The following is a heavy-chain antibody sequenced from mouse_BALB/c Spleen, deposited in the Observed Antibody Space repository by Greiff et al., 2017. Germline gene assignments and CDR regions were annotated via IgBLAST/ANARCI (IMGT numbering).Heavy chain of an antibody. D-gene: IGHD2-3*01. CDR3: ARNDGFAY. Sequence: GQRVESGPGLVQPSQSLSITCTVSGFSLTSYGVHWVRQSPGKGLEWLGVIWSGGSTDYNAAFISRLSISKDNSKSQVFFKMNSLQADDTAIYYCARNDGFAYWGQGTLVTVSA. J-gene: IGHJ3*01. V-gene: IGHV2-4-1*01. CDR2: IWSGGST. CDR1: GFSLTSYG.